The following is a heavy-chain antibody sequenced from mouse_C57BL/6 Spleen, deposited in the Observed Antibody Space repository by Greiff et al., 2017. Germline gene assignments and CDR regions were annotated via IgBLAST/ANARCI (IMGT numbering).Heavy chain of an antibody. CDR1: GYAFTNYL. D-gene: IGHD2-1*01. CDR2: INPGSGGT. J-gene: IGHJ2*01. V-gene: IGHV1-54*01. Sequence: VQLQQSGAELVRPGTSVKVSCKASGYAFTNYLIEWVKQRPGQGLEWIGVINPGSGGTNYNEKFKGKATLTADKSSSTAYMQLSSLTSEDSAVYVCARYGNYPDYWGQGTTLTVSS. CDR3: ARYGNYPDY.